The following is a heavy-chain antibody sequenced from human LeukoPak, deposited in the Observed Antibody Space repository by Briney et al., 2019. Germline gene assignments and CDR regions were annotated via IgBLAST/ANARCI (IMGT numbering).Heavy chain of an antibody. D-gene: IGHD3-16*02. CDR2: VNLQDGT. Sequence: SGTLSLACDVPGGSITQTNYCTWVRQPPGKGLKWIGEVNLQDGTNYNPSLLRRVAISVDTSAKHVSLQMTSVTAADTPVYYCAREGGSYRPLDYSGQGTLVTVSS. CDR1: GGSITQTNY. J-gene: IGHJ4*02. CDR3: AREGGSYRPLDY. V-gene: IGHV4-4*02.